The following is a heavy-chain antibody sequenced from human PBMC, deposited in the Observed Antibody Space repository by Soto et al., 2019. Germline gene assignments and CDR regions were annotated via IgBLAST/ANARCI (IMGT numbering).Heavy chain of an antibody. CDR2: MNPHSGNT. CDR1: GYTFTSYD. V-gene: IGHV1-8*01. Sequence: QVQLVQSGAEVKKPGASVKVSCKASGYTFTSYDINWVRQATGQGLEWMGWMNPHSGNTGYAQKFQGRVTMTRNTSMSTAYIELSRLISADTAVYYCASLPWANSFNYGLDAWGQGTTVSVSA. CDR3: ASLPWANSFNYGLDA. J-gene: IGHJ6*01. D-gene: IGHD2-21*01.